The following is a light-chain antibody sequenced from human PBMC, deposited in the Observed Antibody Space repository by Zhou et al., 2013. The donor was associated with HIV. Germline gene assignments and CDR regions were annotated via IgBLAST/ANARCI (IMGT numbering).Light chain of an antibody. CDR1: QSVSSSS. CDR2: GAS. CDR3: QQYGNSPVT. V-gene: IGKV3-20*01. Sequence: ENVLTQSPGTLSLSPGERATLSCRASQSVSSSSLAWYQQKPGQAPRLLIYGASSRATGIPGRFSGSGSGTDFTLTISRLEPEDFAVYYCQQYGNSPVTFGGGTKVEIK. J-gene: IGKJ4*01.